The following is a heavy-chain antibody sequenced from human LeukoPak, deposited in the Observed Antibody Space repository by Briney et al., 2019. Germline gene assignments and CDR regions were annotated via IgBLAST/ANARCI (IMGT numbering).Heavy chain of an antibody. CDR2: IQSDGNNK. Sequence: GGSLRLSCAASGFIFSSYDIHWVRQAPGKGLEWVAFIQSDGNNKYYEDSVKGRFTISRDNSKNTVDLQMNRPRAEDTAGYFCAKNVSSVYWGQGTLVTVSS. V-gene: IGHV3-30*02. D-gene: IGHD3-10*02. CDR3: AKNVSSVY. J-gene: IGHJ4*02. CDR1: GFIFSSYD.